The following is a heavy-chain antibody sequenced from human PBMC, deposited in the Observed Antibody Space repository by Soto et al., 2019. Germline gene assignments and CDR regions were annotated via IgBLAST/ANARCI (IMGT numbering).Heavy chain of an antibody. Sequence: QVQLVQSGAEVKKPGASVKVSCKASGYTFTSYGISWVRQAPGQGLEWMGWISAYNGNTNYAQKLQGRVTMTTDTSTSTAYMELRSLRSEDTAVYYCARDEDGDYVRDNWFDPWGQGTLVTVSS. CDR1: GYTFTSYG. J-gene: IGHJ5*02. D-gene: IGHD4-17*01. CDR2: ISAYNGNT. CDR3: ARDEDGDYVRDNWFDP. V-gene: IGHV1-18*01.